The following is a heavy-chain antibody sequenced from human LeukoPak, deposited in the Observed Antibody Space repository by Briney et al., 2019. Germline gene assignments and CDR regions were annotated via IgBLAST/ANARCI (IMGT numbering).Heavy chain of an antibody. CDR3: ARETMVRGDYFDY. CDR2: IYYSGST. V-gene: IGHV4-59*01. Sequence: SETLSLTCTVSGGSISSYYWSWIRQPPGKGLEWIGYIYYSGSTNYNPSLKSRVTISVDTSKNQFSLKLSSVTAADTAVYYCARETMVRGDYFDYWGQGTLVTVSS. CDR1: GGSISSYY. D-gene: IGHD3-10*01. J-gene: IGHJ4*02.